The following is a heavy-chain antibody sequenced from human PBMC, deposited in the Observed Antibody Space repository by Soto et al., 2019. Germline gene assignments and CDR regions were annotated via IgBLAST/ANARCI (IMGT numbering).Heavy chain of an antibody. D-gene: IGHD6-13*01. V-gene: IGHV4-39*01. CDR1: AGSISSSSYY. J-gene: IGHJ5*02. CDR2: IYYSGST. CDR3: ARHVRYSSSWYWFDP. Sequence: QLQLQESGPGLVKPSETLSLTCTVSAGSISSSSYYWGWIRQPPGKGLEWIGSIYYSGSTYYNPSLQRRVTISVDTSKSQFSLKLSAVTAADRAVYYCARHVRYSSSWYWFDPWGQGTLVTVSS.